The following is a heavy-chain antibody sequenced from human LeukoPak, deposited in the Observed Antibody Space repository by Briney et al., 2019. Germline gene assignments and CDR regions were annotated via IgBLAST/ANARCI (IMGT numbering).Heavy chain of an antibody. CDR3: ARLGYTSVRVNWFDP. Sequence: PSETLSLTCTVSGGSISSNYWSWIRQPPGKGLEWIGCIHYSGSTYYNPSLKSRVTISIDTSKNQFSLKLTSVTVADTAVYRCARLGYTSVRVNWFDPWGQGTLVTVSP. J-gene: IGHJ5*02. CDR2: IHYSGST. V-gene: IGHV4-39*01. D-gene: IGHD6-13*01. CDR1: GGSISSNY.